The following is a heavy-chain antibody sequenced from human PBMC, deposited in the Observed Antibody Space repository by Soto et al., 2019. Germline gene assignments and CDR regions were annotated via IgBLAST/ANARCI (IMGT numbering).Heavy chain of an antibody. D-gene: IGHD2-15*01. CDR3: ARDCSGGSCYQPTRYYYYYGMDV. CDR2: IIPIFGTA. CDR1: GGTFSSYA. V-gene: IGHV1-69*13. J-gene: IGHJ6*02. Sequence: SVKVSCKASGGTFSSYAISWVQQAPGRGLEWMGGIIPIFGTANYAQKFQGRVTITADESTSTAYMELSSLRSEDTAVYYCARDCSGGSCYQPTRYYYYYGMDVWGQGTTVTVSS.